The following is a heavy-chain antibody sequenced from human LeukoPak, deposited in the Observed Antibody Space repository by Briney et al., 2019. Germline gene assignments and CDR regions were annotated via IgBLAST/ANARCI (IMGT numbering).Heavy chain of an antibody. CDR3: ARPSRGSADY. CDR2: ISNTGGST. CDR1: GFTFSTYA. Sequence: GGSLRLSCAASGFTFSTYAMSWVRQAPGKGLEWVSSISNTGGSTHYADSVKGRFTISRNNSKDTLYLQMNSLRAEDTAVYYCARPSRGSADYWGQGTLVTVSS. J-gene: IGHJ4*02. V-gene: IGHV3-23*01. D-gene: IGHD6-25*01.